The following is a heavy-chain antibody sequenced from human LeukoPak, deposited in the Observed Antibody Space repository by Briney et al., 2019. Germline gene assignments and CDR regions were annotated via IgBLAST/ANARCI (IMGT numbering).Heavy chain of an antibody. CDR3: AREARTSRKAFDY. CDR1: GGSFSGYY. D-gene: IGHD2-2*01. CDR2: INHRGST. J-gene: IGHJ4*02. V-gene: IGHV4-34*01. Sequence: SETLSLTCAVYGGSFSGYYWSWIRQPPGKGLEWIGEINHRGSTNYNPSLKSRVTISVDTSKNQFSLKLSSVTAADTAVYYCAREARTSRKAFDYWGQGTLVTVSS.